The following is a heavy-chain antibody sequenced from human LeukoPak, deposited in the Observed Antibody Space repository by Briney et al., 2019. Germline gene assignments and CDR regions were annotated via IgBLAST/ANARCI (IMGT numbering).Heavy chain of an antibody. V-gene: IGHV1-8*03. D-gene: IGHD2-2*01. CDR1: GYTFTSYD. CDR2: MNPNSGNT. CDR3: ARRARYCSSISCYPNFDY. Sequence: ASVKVSCKASGYTFTSYDINWVRQATGQGLEWMGWMNPNSGNTGYAQKFQGRVTITRNTSISTAYMELSSLRSEDTAVYYCARRARYCSSISCYPNFDYWGQGTLVTVSS. J-gene: IGHJ4*02.